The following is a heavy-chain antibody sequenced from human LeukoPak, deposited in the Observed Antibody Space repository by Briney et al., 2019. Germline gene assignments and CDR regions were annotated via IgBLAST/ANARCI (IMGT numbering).Heavy chain of an antibody. J-gene: IGHJ3*02. D-gene: IGHD3-3*01. CDR2: INYDGTET. Sequence: PGGSLRLSCVASGFTFSNYWIHWVRQAPGKGLVWVSHINYDGTETIYAKSVKGGFTVSRDNDKNTAYLQMNSLRAEDTAVYYCARGRFSHGFDMWGEGPMVTLSS. CDR1: GFTFSNYW. CDR3: ARGRFSHGFDM. V-gene: IGHV3-74*01.